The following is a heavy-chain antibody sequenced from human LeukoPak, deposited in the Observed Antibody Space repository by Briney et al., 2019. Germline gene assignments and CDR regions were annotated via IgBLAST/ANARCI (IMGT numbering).Heavy chain of an antibody. D-gene: IGHD3-10*01. J-gene: IGHJ5*02. V-gene: IGHV4-59*01. CDR2: VYYSGST. CDR3: AADRQEGGSGSYWFDP. CDR1: GGSITTYY. Sequence: SETLSLTCTISGGSITTYYWSWIRQPAGKGLEWIGNVYYSGSTTYNSSLKTRVTISVDTSKNQFSLRLTSLTAADTAVYYCAADRQEGGSGSYWFDPWGQGTLVTVSS.